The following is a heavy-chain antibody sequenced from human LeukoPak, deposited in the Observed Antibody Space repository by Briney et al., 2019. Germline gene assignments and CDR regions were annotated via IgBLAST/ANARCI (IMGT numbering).Heavy chain of an antibody. CDR3: ARSRRYSGDAFDI. CDR1: GFTFSSYW. Sequence: GGSLRLSCAASGFTFSSYWMHWVRQAPGKGLVWVSRINSDGGSTSYADSVKGRFTISRDNAKNTLYLQMNSLRAEDTAVYYCARSRRYSGDAFDIWGQGTMVTVSS. V-gene: IGHV3-74*01. CDR2: INSDGGST. J-gene: IGHJ3*02. D-gene: IGHD2-15*01.